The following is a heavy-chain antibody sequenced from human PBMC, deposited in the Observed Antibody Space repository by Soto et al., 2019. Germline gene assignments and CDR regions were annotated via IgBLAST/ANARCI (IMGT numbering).Heavy chain of an antibody. CDR3: AKDEIAAAREYYFDY. V-gene: IGHV3-30*18. D-gene: IGHD6-13*01. Sequence: PGWSLRLSCAASGFTSSSYGMHWVRQAPGKGLEWVAVISYDGSNKYYADSVKGRFTISRDNSKNTLYLQMNSLRAEDTAVYYCAKDEIAAAREYYFDYWGQGTLVTVSS. J-gene: IGHJ4*02. CDR1: GFTSSSYG. CDR2: ISYDGSNK.